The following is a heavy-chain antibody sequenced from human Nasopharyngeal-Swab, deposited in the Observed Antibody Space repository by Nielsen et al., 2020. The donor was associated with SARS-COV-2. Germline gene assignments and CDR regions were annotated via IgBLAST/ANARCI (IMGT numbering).Heavy chain of an antibody. V-gene: IGHV3-15*01. D-gene: IGHD3-3*01. J-gene: IGHJ4*02. CDR1: GFTFSNAW. CDR2: IKSKTDGGTT. CDR3: TTVLRFLEWLYYFDY. Sequence: GGSLRLSCAASGFTFSNAWMSWVRQAPGKGLEWVGRIKSKTDGGTTDYAAPVKGRFTIPRDDSKNTLYLQMNSLKTEDTAVYYCTTVLRFLEWLYYFDYWGQGTLVTVSS.